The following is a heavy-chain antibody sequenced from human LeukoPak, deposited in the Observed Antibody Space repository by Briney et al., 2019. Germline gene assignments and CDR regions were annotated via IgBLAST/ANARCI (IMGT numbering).Heavy chain of an antibody. CDR3: ARDLSLTDY. J-gene: IGHJ4*02. CDR1: GFTFSSYS. V-gene: IGHV3-21*01. CDR2: ISSSSNNI. Sequence: PGGSLKLPCAASGFTFSSYSMNWVRQAPGKGLEWVSSISSSSNNISYADSVKGRFTISRDNAKNTLYLQMNSLRAEDTAVYYCARDLSLTDYWGQGTLVTVSS. D-gene: IGHD1-14*01.